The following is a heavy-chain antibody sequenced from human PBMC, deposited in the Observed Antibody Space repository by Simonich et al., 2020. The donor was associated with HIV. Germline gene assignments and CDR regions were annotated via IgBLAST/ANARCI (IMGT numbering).Heavy chain of an antibody. CDR1: GYIFTGYY. CDR2: NNPNSGGT. Sequence: QVQLVQSGAEVKKPGASVRVSCKASGYIFTGYYIHWVRQAPGQGLEWMGRNNPNSGGTNYAQKFKGRVTMTRDTAISTAYMELSRLRSDDTAMYYCASPYSSYDLGYWGQGTLVTVSS. D-gene: IGHD5-12*01. CDR3: ASPYSSYDLGY. V-gene: IGHV1-2*06. J-gene: IGHJ4*02.